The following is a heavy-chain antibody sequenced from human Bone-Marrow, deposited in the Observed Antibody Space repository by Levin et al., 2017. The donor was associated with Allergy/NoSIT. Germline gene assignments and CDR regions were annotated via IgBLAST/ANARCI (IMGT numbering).Heavy chain of an antibody. D-gene: IGHD3-22*01. CDR3: ARGKGKNYYDSSGNFDY. Sequence: GESLKISCAASGFTVSSNYITWVRQAPGKGLEWVSVIYSGGTTYSADSVKGRFTISRDNSKNTLYLQMNSLRVEDTAVYYCARGKGKNYYDSSGNFDYWGQGTLVTVSS. CDR2: IYSGGTT. J-gene: IGHJ4*02. CDR1: GFTVSSNY. V-gene: IGHV3-53*01.